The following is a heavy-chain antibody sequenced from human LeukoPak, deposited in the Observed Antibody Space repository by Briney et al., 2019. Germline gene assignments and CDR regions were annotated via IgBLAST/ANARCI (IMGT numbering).Heavy chain of an antibody. CDR3: ARELRYDNSDSGAS. Sequence: SETLSLTCTVSGGSISSYYWSWIRQPAGKGLEWIGRIYTSGSTNYNPSLKSRVTISIDTSKNQFSLRLTSVTAADTALYYCARELRYDNSDSGASWGQGTVVTVSS. D-gene: IGHD3-22*01. J-gene: IGHJ3*01. CDR2: IYTSGST. V-gene: IGHV4-4*07. CDR1: GGSISSYY.